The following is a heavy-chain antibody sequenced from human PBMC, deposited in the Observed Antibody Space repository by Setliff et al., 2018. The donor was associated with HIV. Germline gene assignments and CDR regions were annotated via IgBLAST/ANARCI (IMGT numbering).Heavy chain of an antibody. J-gene: IGHJ4*02. D-gene: IGHD5-18*01. CDR2: IIPILGIP. CDR3: ATGGGYSYGLAKD. CDR1: GGTFSSYA. Sequence: ASVKVSCKASGGTFSSYAINWVRQAPGQGLQWMGGIIPILGIPKYAQRFQGRVTITADESTSTAYMELSSLRSEDTAVYYCATGGGYSYGLAKDWGQGTLVTVSS. V-gene: IGHV1-69*10.